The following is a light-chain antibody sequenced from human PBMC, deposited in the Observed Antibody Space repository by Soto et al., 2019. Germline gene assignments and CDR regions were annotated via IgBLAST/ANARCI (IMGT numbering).Light chain of an antibody. J-gene: IGKJ3*01. CDR2: GAS. CDR1: QSVSTY. V-gene: IGKV3-11*01. CDR3: HQRSKWPPFT. Sequence: EVVLTQSPATLSLSPGERATLSCRASQSVSTYLAWYQQKPGQPPRLLIYGASNRATGTPARFSGSGSGTDFTLTISTLEPEDFAVYCCHQRSKWPPFTFGTGTKVEIK.